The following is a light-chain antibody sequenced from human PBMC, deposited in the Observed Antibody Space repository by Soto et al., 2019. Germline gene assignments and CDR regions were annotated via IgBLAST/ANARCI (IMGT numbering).Light chain of an antibody. J-gene: IGKJ2*01. CDR2: DAS. CDR3: QHYTIYPYT. Sequence: DIQMTQSPSSLSASVGDRVTITCQASQNINNYLNWYQQKPGRAPKLLIYDASNLEAGVPSRFRGSGSGTEFTLTISSLQPDDFATYYCQHYTIYPYTFGQGTKLEIK. V-gene: IGKV1-33*01. CDR1: QNINNY.